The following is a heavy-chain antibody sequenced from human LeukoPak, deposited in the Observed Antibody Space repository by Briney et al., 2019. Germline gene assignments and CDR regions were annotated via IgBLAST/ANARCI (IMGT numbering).Heavy chain of an antibody. V-gene: IGHV3-7*01. CDR2: INQDGSEK. J-gene: IGHJ4*02. Sequence: GGSLRLSCAGSGFTFSSHWIGWVRQAPGKGLEWVAHINQDGSEKYYVDSVKGRFTISRDNAKNSLYLQMNSLRAEDTAVYYCARIVRAAAFDYWGQGTLVTVSS. CDR1: GFTFSSHW. D-gene: IGHD6-13*01. CDR3: ARIVRAAAFDY.